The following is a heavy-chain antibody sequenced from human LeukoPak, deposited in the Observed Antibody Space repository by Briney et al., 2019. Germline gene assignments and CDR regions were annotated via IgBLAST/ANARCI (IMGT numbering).Heavy chain of an antibody. CDR2: INSDGSIT. CDR1: GFTFTTYW. D-gene: IGHD5-18*01. CDR3: AGDAVDTANAV. J-gene: IGHJ6*02. V-gene: IGHV3-74*01. Sequence: TGGPLRLSCAASGFTFTTYWMHWVRQAPGKGLVWVSHINSDGSITSYADSVKGRFTISRDNAKNTLYLQMNSLRAEDTAVYYCAGDAVDTANAVWGQGTTVTVSS.